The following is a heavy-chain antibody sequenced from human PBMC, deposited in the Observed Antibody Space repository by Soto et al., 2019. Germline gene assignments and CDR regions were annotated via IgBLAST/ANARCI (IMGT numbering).Heavy chain of an antibody. V-gene: IGHV1-2*04. Sequence: ASVKVSCKASGYTFTGYYMHWVRQAPGQGLEWMGWINPNSGGTNYAQKFQGWVTMTRDTSISTAYMELSGLRSDDTAVYYCARDESNYDILTGYYMAPYFGYWGQGTLVTVSS. CDR1: GYTFTGYY. D-gene: IGHD3-9*01. CDR2: INPNSGGT. J-gene: IGHJ4*02. CDR3: ARDESNYDILTGYYMAPYFGY.